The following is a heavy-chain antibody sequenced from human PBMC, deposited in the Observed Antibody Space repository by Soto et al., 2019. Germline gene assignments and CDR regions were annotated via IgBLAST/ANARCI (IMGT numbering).Heavy chain of an antibody. Sequence: GASVKVSCKASGYTFTSYGISWVRQAPGQGLEWMGWISAYNGNTNYAQKLQGRVTMTTDTSTSTAYMELRSLRSDDTAVYYCARDNRDSSGYYYYYGMDVWGQGTTVTVSS. CDR3: ARDNRDSSGYYYYYGMDV. D-gene: IGHD3-22*01. J-gene: IGHJ6*02. V-gene: IGHV1-18*01. CDR2: ISAYNGNT. CDR1: GYTFTSYG.